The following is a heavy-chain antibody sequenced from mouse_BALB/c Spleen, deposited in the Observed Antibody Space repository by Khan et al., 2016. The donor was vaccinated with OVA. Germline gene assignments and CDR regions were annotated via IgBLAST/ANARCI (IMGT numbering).Heavy chain of an antibody. CDR1: GYTFTSYY. V-gene: IGHV1S81*02. D-gene: IGHD2-1*01. Sequence: QVQLKQSGAELVKPGSSLKISCKASGYTFTSYYMYWVKQRPGQGLEWIGGINPSNGGTHFNEKFKSKATLTVDKSSSTAYMQLSSLTSKDSAVYYCGRSGYGNPFAYWGQGTLVTVSA. CDR2: INPSNGGT. J-gene: IGHJ3*01. CDR3: GRSGYGNPFAY.